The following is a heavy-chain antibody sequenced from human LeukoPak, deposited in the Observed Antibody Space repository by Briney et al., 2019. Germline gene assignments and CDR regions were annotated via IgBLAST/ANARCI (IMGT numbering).Heavy chain of an antibody. CDR1: GDSVSSNSAA. J-gene: IGHJ4*02. V-gene: IGHV6-1*01. Sequence: SQTLSLTCAISGDSVSSNSAAWNWIRQSPSRGLEWLGRTYYRSKWYNDYAVSVKSRITINPDTSKNQFSLQLNSVTPEDTAVYYCARALGYYDFRSGYKYYFDYWGQGTLVTVSS. D-gene: IGHD3-3*01. CDR2: TYYRSKWYN. CDR3: ARALGYYDFRSGYKYYFDY.